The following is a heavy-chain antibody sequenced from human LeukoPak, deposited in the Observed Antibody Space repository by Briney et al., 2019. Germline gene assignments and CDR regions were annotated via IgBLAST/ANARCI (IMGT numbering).Heavy chain of an antibody. CDR2: IYYSGST. V-gene: IGHV4-59*01. CDR3: ARVGNYDSSGPIDY. Sequence: PSETLSLTCTVSGGSISSYYWSWIRQPPGKGLELIGYIYYSGSTNYNPSLKSRVTISVDTSKNQFTLKLSPVTAADTAVYYCARVGNYDSSGPIDYWGQGTLVTVSS. CDR1: GGSISSYY. J-gene: IGHJ4*02. D-gene: IGHD3-22*01.